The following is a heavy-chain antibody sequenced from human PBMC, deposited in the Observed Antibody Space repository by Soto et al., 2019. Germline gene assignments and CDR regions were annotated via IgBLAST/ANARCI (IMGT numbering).Heavy chain of an antibody. CDR3: ARGRAVSLVTRRGRSFDY. J-gene: IGHJ4*02. V-gene: IGHV4-34*01. D-gene: IGHD1-26*01. CDR1: GGSFSGYY. CDR2: INHSGST. Sequence: QVQLQQWGAGLLKPSETLSLTCAVYGGSFSGYYWSWIRQPPGTGLEWIGEINHSGSTNYNPSLTRRVTISVDTSKNQFSLKLSSVTAADTAVYYCARGRAVSLVTRRGRSFDYWGQGTLVTVSS.